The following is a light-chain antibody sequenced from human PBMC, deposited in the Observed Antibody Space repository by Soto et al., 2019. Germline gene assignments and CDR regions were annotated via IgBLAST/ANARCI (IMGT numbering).Light chain of an antibody. CDR2: GAS. V-gene: IGKV3-20*01. CDR3: QQYTSYPWT. Sequence: DIVLTQSPGTLSLSPGDRATLSCRASQSVSTSYLAWYQQKPGQAPRLLIYGASSRATGIPDRFSGSGSGTDFTLTISGLEPEDFAVYYCQQYTSYPWTFGQGTKVDIK. CDR1: QSVSTSY. J-gene: IGKJ1*01.